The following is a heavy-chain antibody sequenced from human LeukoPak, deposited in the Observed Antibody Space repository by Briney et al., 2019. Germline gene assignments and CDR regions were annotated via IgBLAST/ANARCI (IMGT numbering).Heavy chain of an antibody. V-gene: IGHV1-69*13. D-gene: IGHD2-15*01. CDR1: GGTFSSYA. Sequence: SVKVSCKASGGTFSSYAISWVRQAPGQGLEWMGGIIPILGTANYAQKFQGRVTITADESTSTAYMELSSLRSEDTAVYYCARGYCSGGSCYSPSNWFDPWGQGTLVTVSS. CDR2: IIPILGTA. CDR3: ARGYCSGGSCYSPSNWFDP. J-gene: IGHJ5*02.